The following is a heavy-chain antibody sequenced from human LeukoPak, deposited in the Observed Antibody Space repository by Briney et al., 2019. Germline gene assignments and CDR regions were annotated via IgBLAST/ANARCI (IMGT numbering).Heavy chain of an antibody. V-gene: IGHV3-30*18. J-gene: IGHJ6*02. D-gene: IGHD3-10*01. Sequence: GGSLRLSCAASGFTFSSYGMHWVRQAPGKGLEWVAVISYDGSNKYYADSVKGRFTISRDNSKNTLYLQMNSLRAEDTAVYYCAKGSMVRGVPRPYGMDVWGQGTTVTVSS. CDR3: AKGSMVRGVPRPYGMDV. CDR1: GFTFSSYG. CDR2: ISYDGSNK.